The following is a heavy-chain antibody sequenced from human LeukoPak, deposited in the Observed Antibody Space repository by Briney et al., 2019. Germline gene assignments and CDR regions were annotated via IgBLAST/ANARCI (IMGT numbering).Heavy chain of an antibody. CDR3: ARDSSGSYWGNDAFDI. V-gene: IGHV3-21*01. CDR1: GFTFSSYS. D-gene: IGHD1-26*01. CDR2: ISSSSSYI. J-gene: IGHJ3*02. Sequence: GGSLRLSCAASGFTFSSYSMNWVRQAPGKGLEWVSSISSSSSYIYYADSVKGRFTISRGNAKNSLHLQMNSLRAEDTAVYYCARDSSGSYWGNDAFDIWGQGTMVTVSS.